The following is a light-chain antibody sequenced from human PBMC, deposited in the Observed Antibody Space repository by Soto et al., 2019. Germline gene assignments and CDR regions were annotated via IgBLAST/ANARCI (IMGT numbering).Light chain of an antibody. V-gene: IGLV4-60*03. CDR2: LEGSGSY. J-gene: IGLJ3*02. CDR1: SGHSSYI. Sequence: QSVLTQSSSASASLGSSVKLTCTLSSGHSSYIIAWHQQQSGKAPRYLMKLEGSGSYNKGSGVPDRFSGSSSGADRYLIISNLQSEDEADYYCETWDSNSWVFGGGTKLTVL. CDR3: ETWDSNSWV.